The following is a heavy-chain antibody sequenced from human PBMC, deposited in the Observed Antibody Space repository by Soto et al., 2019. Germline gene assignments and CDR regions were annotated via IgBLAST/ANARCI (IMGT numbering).Heavy chain of an antibody. CDR1: GYTFTRYG. J-gene: IGHJ4*02. CDR2: ISAYNGNT. Sequence: ASVKVSCKASGYTFTRYGISWVRQAPGQGLEWMGWISAYNGNTNYAQKLQGRVTMTTDTSTSTAYMELRSLRSDDTAVYYCARAVELDYYDSSGYLADYWGQGTLVTVSS. D-gene: IGHD3-22*01. CDR3: ARAVELDYYDSSGYLADY. V-gene: IGHV1-18*01.